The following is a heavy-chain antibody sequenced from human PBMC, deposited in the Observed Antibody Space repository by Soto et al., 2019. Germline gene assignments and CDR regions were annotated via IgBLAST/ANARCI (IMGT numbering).Heavy chain of an antibody. J-gene: IGHJ5*02. Sequence: QVQLQESGPGLVKPSQTLSLTCTVSGASISSADYFWSWIRQPPGQGLEWIGYIYYSGNIFYNPSLESRVTISVDTSKNQFSLKLTSVTAADTAVYYCARPRTLYFARPGDWLDPWGQGTLVTVSS. D-gene: IGHD3-9*01. CDR2: IYYSGNI. CDR1: GASISSADYF. V-gene: IGHV4-30-4*01. CDR3: ARPRTLYFARPGDWLDP.